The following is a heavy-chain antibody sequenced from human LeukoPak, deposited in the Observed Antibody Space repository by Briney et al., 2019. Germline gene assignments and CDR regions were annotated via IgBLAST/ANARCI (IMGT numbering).Heavy chain of an antibody. J-gene: IGHJ3*02. Sequence: PSETLSLTCAVSGGSISSYYWSWIRQPPGKGLEWIGYIYYSGSTNYNPSLKSRVTISVDTSKNQFSLKLSSVTAADTAVYYCARSVSDAFDIWGQGTMVTVSS. CDR3: ARSVSDAFDI. V-gene: IGHV4-59*01. CDR1: GGSISSYY. CDR2: IYYSGST.